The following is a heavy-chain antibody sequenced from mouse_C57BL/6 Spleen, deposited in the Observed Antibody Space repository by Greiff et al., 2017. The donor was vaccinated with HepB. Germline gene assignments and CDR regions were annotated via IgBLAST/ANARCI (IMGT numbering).Heavy chain of an antibody. J-gene: IGHJ4*01. CDR3: ASGYLYAMDY. V-gene: IGHV1-39*01. Sequence: VHVKQSGPELVKPGASVKISCKASGYSFTDYNMNWVKQSNGKSLEWIGVINPNYGTTSYNQKFKGKATLTVDQSSSTAYMQLNSLTSEDSAVYYCASGYLYAMDYWGQGTSVTVSS. CDR2: INPNYGTT. D-gene: IGHD2-3*01. CDR1: GYSFTDYN.